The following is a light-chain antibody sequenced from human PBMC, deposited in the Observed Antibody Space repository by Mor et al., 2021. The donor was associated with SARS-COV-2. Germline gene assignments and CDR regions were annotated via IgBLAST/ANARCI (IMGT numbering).Light chain of an antibody. Sequence: YLAWYQQRPGQAPRLLIYDASNRAAAIPARISGSGSGTDFTLTISSLQPEDSAVYYGQERYNWPRITFGQGTRLEIK. CDR3: QERYNWPRIT. V-gene: IGKV3-11*01. CDR2: DAS. CDR1: Y. J-gene: IGKJ5*01.